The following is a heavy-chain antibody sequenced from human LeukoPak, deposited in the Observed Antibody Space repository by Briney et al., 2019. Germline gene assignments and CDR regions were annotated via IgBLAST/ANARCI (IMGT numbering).Heavy chain of an antibody. D-gene: IGHD3-22*01. CDR3: ARDRYYYDSSSYRFDY. V-gene: IGHV4-4*07. CDR2: IYTSGRT. CDR1: GGSISSYY. J-gene: IGHJ4*02. Sequence: KPSETLSLTCSVSGGSISSYYWSWIRQPAGKGLEWIGRIYTSGRTNYNPSLKSRVTMSVDTSKNQFSLKLSSVTAADTAVYYCARDRYYYDSSSYRFDYWGRGTLVTVSS.